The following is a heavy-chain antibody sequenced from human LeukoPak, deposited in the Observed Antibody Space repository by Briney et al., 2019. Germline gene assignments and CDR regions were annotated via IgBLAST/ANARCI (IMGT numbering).Heavy chain of an antibody. V-gene: IGHV1-8*01. CDR3: ARQLSGYENYYYYYYMDV. Sequence: GASVKVSCKASGYTFTSYDINWVRQATGQGLEWMGWMNPNSGNTGYAQKLQGRVTMTTDTSTSTAYMELRSLRSDDTAVYYCARQLSGYENYYYYYYMDVWGKGTTVTVSS. J-gene: IGHJ6*03. D-gene: IGHD5-12*01. CDR1: GYTFTSYD. CDR2: MNPNSGNT.